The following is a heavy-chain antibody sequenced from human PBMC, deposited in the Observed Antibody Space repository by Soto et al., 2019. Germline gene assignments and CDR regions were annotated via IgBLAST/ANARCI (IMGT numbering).Heavy chain of an antibody. CDR1: GYTFTSYH. Sequence: GSSVKVSCKASGYTFTSYHMHWVRQAPGQGLEWMGIINASGVNTHYAQKFQGRVTMTRDTSTSTVYMEMSSLRYEERAVYYCARGGGSYRNYYYYYGIDVWGQGTTVTVSS. CDR2: INASGVNT. J-gene: IGHJ6*02. CDR3: ARGGGSYRNYYYYYGIDV. D-gene: IGHD1-26*01. V-gene: IGHV1-46*01.